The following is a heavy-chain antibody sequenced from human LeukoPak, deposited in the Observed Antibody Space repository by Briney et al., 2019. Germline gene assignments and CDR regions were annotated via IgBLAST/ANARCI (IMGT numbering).Heavy chain of an antibody. CDR3: HWVLMVYAEDY. Sequence: SVKVSCEASGGTFSSYAISWVRQAPGQGLEWMGGIIPIFGTANYAQKFQGRVTITADESTSTAYMELSSLRSEDTAVCYCHWVLMVYAEDYWGQGTLVTVSS. V-gene: IGHV1-69*13. CDR2: IIPIFGTA. CDR1: GGTFSSYA. J-gene: IGHJ4*02. D-gene: IGHD2-8*01.